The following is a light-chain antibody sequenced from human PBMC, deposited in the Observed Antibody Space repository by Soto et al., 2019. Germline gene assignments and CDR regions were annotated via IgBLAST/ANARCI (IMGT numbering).Light chain of an antibody. V-gene: IGLV1-40*01. J-gene: IGLJ3*02. Sequence: QSVLTQPPSVSGAPGQRVTISCTGSSSNIGAGYDVHWYQQLPGTAPKLLIYGNSNRPSGVPDRFSGSKSGTSASLAITGLQAEDEADYSCQSYDSSLRGGVFGGGTKVTVL. CDR2: GNS. CDR1: SSNIGAGYD. CDR3: QSYDSSLRGGV.